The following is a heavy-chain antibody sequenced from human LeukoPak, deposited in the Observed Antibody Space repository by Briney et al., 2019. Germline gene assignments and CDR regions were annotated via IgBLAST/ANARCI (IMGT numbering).Heavy chain of an antibody. J-gene: IGHJ3*02. D-gene: IGHD3-22*01. CDR3: ARDRGYYDSRDWAFDI. CDR1: GFTFSSYG. V-gene: IGHV3-30*03. CDR2: ISYDGSNK. Sequence: GGSLRLSCAASGFTFSSYGMHWVRQAPGKGLEWVAVISYDGSNKYYADSVKGRFTISRDNSKNTLYLQMNSQRAEDTAVYYCARDRGYYDSRDWAFDIWGQGTMVTVSS.